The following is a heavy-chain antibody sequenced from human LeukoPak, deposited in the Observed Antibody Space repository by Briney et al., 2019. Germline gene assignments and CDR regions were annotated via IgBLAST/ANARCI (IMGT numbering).Heavy chain of an antibody. V-gene: IGHV4-38-2*02. CDR1: GYSISSGYY. J-gene: IGHJ4*02. Sequence: SETLSLTCTVSGYSISSGYYWGWIRQPPGKGLEWIGSIYHSGSTYYNPSLKSRVTISVDTSKNQFSLKLSSVTAADTAVYYCARAIAGKVDYWGQGTLVTVSS. CDR3: ARAIAGKVDY. CDR2: IYHSGST. D-gene: IGHD6-13*01.